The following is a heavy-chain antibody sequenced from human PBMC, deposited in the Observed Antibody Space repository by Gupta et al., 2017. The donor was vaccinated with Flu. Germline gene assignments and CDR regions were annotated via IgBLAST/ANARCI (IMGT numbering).Heavy chain of an antibody. D-gene: IGHD6-19*01. J-gene: IGHJ6*02. CDR3: ARVQMGEQWLVSPGLDGMDV. Sequence: VGQAPGKGLEWVSAISSSRSYKYYADSVKGRFTISRDNAKNSLYLQMNSLRAEDTAVDYCARVQMGEQWLVSPGLDGMDVWGQGTTVTVSS. CDR2: ISSSRSYK. V-gene: IGHV3-21*01.